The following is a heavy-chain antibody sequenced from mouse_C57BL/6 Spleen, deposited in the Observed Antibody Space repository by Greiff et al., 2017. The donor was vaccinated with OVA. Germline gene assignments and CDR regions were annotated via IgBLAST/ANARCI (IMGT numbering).Heavy chain of an antibody. Sequence: QVQLKESGPELVKPGASVKLSCKASGYTFTSYDINWVKQRPGQGLEWIGWIYPRDGSTKYNEKFKGKATLTVDTSSSTAYMELHSLTSEDSAVYFCARASTVVATGDWGQGTLVTVSA. J-gene: IGHJ3*01. D-gene: IGHD1-1*01. CDR1: GYTFTSYD. CDR3: ARASTVVATGD. V-gene: IGHV1-85*01. CDR2: IYPRDGST.